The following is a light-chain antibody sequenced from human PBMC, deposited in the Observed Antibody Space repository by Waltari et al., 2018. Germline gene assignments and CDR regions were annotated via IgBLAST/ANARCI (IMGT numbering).Light chain of an antibody. CDR2: EVT. J-gene: IGLJ3*02. Sequence: QSALTQPASVSGSPGQSITIPCTGSSSDVGGYKYVSWYQQHPGKAPKVMIYEVTHRPSGVSNRFSGSKSGNTASLTISGLQAEDEADYYCSSYTGRNSWVFGGGTKLTVL. CDR1: SSDVGGYKY. V-gene: IGLV2-14*01. CDR3: SSYTGRNSWV.